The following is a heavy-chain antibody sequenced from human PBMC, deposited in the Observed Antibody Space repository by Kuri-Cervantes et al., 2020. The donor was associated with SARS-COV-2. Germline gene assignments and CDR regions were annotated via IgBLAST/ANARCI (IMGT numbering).Heavy chain of an antibody. J-gene: IGHJ6*03. Sequence: GESLKISCTASGFTFGDYAMSWVRQAPGKGLEWVANIKQDGSEKYYVDSVKGRFTISRDNAKNSLYLQMNSLRAEDTAVYYCAKGNGFYYDRHYYMDVWGKGTTVTVSS. CDR3: AKGNGFYYDRHYYMDV. V-gene: IGHV3-7*03. D-gene: IGHD3-22*01. CDR2: IKQDGSEK. CDR1: GFTFGDYA.